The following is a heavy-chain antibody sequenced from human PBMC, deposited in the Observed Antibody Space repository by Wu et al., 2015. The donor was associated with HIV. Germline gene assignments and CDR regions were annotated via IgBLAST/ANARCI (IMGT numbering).Heavy chain of an antibody. V-gene: IGHV1-2*02. CDR1: GYTFIDYY. CDR3: ARLQSLHGLYSNADY. J-gene: IGHJ4*02. Sequence: QLQLVQSGSEVKKPGSSVKISCKASGYTFIDYYIYWVRLAPGQGLEWMGWINPNRGGTKYAQKFQGRITMTRDTAVSTAYMELTTLRSDDTAMYYCARLQSLHGLYSNADYWGQGTLVTVS. D-gene: IGHD5-24*01. CDR2: INPNRGGT.